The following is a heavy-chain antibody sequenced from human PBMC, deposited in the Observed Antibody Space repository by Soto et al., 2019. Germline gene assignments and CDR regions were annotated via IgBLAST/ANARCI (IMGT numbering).Heavy chain of an antibody. CDR2: IYYSGST. CDR1: GGSVSSGSYY. Sequence: ASETLSLTCTVSGGSVSSGSYYWSWIRQPPGKGLEWIGYIYYSGSTNYNPSLKSRVTISVDTSKNQFSLKLSSVTAADTAVYYCARDPGPIAARRANWFDPWGQGTLVTVSS. CDR3: ARDPGPIAARRANWFDP. J-gene: IGHJ5*02. D-gene: IGHD6-6*01. V-gene: IGHV4-61*01.